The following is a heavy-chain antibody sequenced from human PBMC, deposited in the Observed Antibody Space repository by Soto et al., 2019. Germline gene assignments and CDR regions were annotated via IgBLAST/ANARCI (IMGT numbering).Heavy chain of an antibody. CDR1: GGSISRGGTDY. CDR3: AHSLRSFYYFGMDV. CDR2: IYYSGST. V-gene: IGHV4-31*03. D-gene: IGHD3-16*01. J-gene: IGHJ6*02. Sequence: PSETLSLTCTVSGGSISRGGTDYWSWIRQHPGKGLEWIGYIYYSGSTYYNPSLESRVTISVDTSKNQFSLKLSSVTAADTAVYYCAHSLRSFYYFGMDVWGQGTTVTVSS.